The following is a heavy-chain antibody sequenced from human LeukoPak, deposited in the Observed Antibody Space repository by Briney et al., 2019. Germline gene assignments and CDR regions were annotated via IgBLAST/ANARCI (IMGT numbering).Heavy chain of an antibody. V-gene: IGHV3-20*04. Sequence: PGGSLRLSCAASGFTFDDYAMNWVRQAPGEGLEWVSGINWNGGSTGYADSVKGRFTISRDSAKNSLYLQMNSLRAEDAALYYCARDNSSSWNLFYFDIWGQGTLVTVSS. J-gene: IGHJ4*02. CDR1: GFTFDDYA. D-gene: IGHD6-13*01. CDR3: ARDNSSSWNLFYFDI. CDR2: INWNGGST.